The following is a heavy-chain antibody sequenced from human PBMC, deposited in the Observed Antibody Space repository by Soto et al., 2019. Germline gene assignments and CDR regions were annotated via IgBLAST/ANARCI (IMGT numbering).Heavy chain of an antibody. CDR1: GYTFTSYG. V-gene: IGHV1-18*04. D-gene: IGHD6-13*01. CDR2: ISAYNGNT. CDR3: ARVPDPPYRLRGIAAAGTPPGIFDY. Sequence: ASVKVSCKASGYTFTSYGISWVRQAPGQGLEWMGWISAYNGNTNYAQKLQGRVTMTTDTSTSTAYMELRSLRSDDTAVYYCARVPDPPYRLRGIAAAGTPPGIFDYWGQGTLVTVSS. J-gene: IGHJ4*02.